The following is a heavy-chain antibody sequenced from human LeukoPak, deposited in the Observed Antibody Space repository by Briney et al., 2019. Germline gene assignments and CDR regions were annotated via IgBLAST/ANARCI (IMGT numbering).Heavy chain of an antibody. J-gene: IGHJ4*02. D-gene: IGHD3-3*01. Sequence: SETLSLTCTVSGGSISSGGYYWSWIRQPPGKGLEWIGYIYYSGSTNYNPSLKSRVTISVDTSKNQFSLKLSSVTAADTAVYYCARGGSTYDFWSGYPFDYWGQGTLVTVSS. CDR1: GGSISSGGYY. CDR3: ARGGSTYDFWSGYPFDY. V-gene: IGHV4-61*08. CDR2: IYYSGST.